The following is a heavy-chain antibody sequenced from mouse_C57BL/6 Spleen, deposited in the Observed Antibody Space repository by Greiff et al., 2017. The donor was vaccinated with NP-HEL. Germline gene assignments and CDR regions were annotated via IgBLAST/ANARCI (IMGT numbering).Heavy chain of an antibody. CDR1: GYSITSCYY. J-gene: IGHJ1*03. Sequence: VQLQQSGPGLVKPSQSLSLTCSVTGYSITSCYYWNWIRQVPGNNLEWMSYISYDGSNNYNPSLKNRISITRDTSKNQFFLKLNSVTTEDTATYYCERSYGYFDVWGTGTTVTVSS. CDR3: ERSYGYFDV. V-gene: IGHV3-6*01. CDR2: ISYDGSN.